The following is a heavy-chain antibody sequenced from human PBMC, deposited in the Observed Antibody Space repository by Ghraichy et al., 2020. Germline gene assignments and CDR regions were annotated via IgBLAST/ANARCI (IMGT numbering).Heavy chain of an antibody. CDR2: IYYSGST. J-gene: IGHJ2*01. D-gene: IGHD4-23*01. CDR1: GGSISSGGYY. CDR3: ARDHGGNSGWYFDL. V-gene: IGHV4-31*03. Sequence: SETLSLTCTVSGGSISSGGYYWSWIRQHPGKGLEWIGYIYYSGSTYYNPSLKSRVTISVDTSKNQFSLKLSSVTAADTAVYYCARDHGGNSGWYFDLWGRGTLVTVSS.